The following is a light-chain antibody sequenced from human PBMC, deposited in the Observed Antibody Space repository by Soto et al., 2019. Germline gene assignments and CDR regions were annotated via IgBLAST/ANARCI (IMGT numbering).Light chain of an antibody. CDR3: LLYYGGAQLV. CDR2: EVR. Sequence: QSALTQPASVSGSPGQSITIACTGTNRDVGSYNLVSWYQQRPGEAPKLIISEVRNRPSGISYRFTGSKSGNTASLTISGLQAEDEAEYYCLLYYGGAQLVFGGGTKVTVL. V-gene: IGLV2-14*01. CDR1: NRDVGSYNL. J-gene: IGLJ2*01.